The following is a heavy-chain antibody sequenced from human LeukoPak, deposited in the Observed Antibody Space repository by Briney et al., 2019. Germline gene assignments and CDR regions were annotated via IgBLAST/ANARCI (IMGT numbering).Heavy chain of an antibody. Sequence: GESLKVSCKGSGYSFTNYWIGWVRQMPGKGLEWMGIISPDGSDTRYSPSFQGQVTISADKSITTAYLQWSSLKASDTAMYYCARLTSSWSFDYWGQGTLVTVSS. J-gene: IGHJ4*02. D-gene: IGHD6-13*01. CDR1: GYSFTNYW. CDR3: ARLTSSWSFDY. V-gene: IGHV5-51*01. CDR2: ISPDGSDT.